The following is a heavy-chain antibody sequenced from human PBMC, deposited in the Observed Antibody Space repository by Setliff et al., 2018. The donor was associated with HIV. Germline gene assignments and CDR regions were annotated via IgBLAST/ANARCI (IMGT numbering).Heavy chain of an antibody. CDR1: GGSISSGGYY. Sequence: LSLTCAVSGGSISSGGYYWNWIRLQPGKGLEWIGHIYYSGSTQYNPSLKSRVAISVDTSKDQLSLTVSSVTAADTAVYYCARGSSSGLYYYYYYMDVWGKGTTVTVSS. CDR2: IYYSGST. V-gene: IGHV4-31*11. D-gene: IGHD6-6*01. CDR3: ARGSSSGLYYYYYYMDV. J-gene: IGHJ6*03.